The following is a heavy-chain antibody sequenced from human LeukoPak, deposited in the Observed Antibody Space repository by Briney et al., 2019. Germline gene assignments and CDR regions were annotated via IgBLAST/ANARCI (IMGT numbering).Heavy chain of an antibody. Sequence: PGGSLRLSCAASGFTFDDYGMSWVRQAPGKGLEWVSGIINSGDSTFYADSVKGRFTISRDNSKNTLYLQMNSLRAEDTAVYYCAKDLMLGGSYAADYWGQGTLVTVSS. J-gene: IGHJ4*02. CDR2: IINSGDST. D-gene: IGHD1-26*01. CDR1: GFTFDDYG. CDR3: AKDLMLGGSYAADY. V-gene: IGHV3-23*01.